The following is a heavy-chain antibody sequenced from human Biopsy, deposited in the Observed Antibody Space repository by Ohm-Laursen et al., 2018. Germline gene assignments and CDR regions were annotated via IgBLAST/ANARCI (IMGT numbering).Heavy chain of an antibody. J-gene: IGHJ5*02. CDR1: GFTFDDFA. V-gene: IGHV3-9*01. D-gene: IGHD2-2*01. CDR3: ATEVVPAGIGGHWLDP. Sequence: SLRLSCTAFGFTFDDFAMHWVRQAPGKGLEWVSSISWNSDTIGYADSVKGRFTVSKENGKNSLYLHMNSLRAEDTAVYYCATEVVPAGIGGHWLDPWGQGTLVTVSS. CDR2: ISWNSDTI.